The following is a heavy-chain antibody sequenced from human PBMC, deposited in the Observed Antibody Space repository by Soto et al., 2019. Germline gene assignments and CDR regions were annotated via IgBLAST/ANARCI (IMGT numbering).Heavy chain of an antibody. J-gene: IGHJ1*01. D-gene: IGHD6-13*01. Sequence: SETLSLTCTVSGGSISSYYWSWIRQPPGKGLEWIGYIYYSGSTNYNPSLKSRVTISVDTSKNQFSLKLSSVTAADTAVYYCARDDSFEASSSWYKAEVYFQHWGQGTLVTVSS. CDR1: GGSISSYY. V-gene: IGHV4-59*01. CDR3: ARDDSFEASSSWYKAEVYFQH. CDR2: IYYSGST.